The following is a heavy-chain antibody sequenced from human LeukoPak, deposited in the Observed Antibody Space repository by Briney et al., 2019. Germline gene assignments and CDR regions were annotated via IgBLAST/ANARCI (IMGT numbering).Heavy chain of an antibody. CDR3: ARSSPPTYYHFYYYMDV. CDR1: GYTFTGYY. Sequence: ASVKVSCRASGYTFTGYYMHWVRQAPGQGLEWMGWINPNSGGAKYAQNFQGRVIMTTDTSISTAYMELSSLRSDDTAVYYCARSSPPTYYHFYYYMDVWGKGSTVTVSS. J-gene: IGHJ6*03. D-gene: IGHD6-13*01. V-gene: IGHV1-2*02. CDR2: INPNSGGA.